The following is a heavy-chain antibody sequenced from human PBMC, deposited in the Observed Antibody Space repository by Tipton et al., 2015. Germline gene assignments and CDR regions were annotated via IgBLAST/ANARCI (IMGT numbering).Heavy chain of an antibody. D-gene: IGHD6-13*01. J-gene: IGHJ4*02. Sequence: SLRLSCAASGFTFINYGMSWVRQAPGKGLEWVSAISGSGDITYYADSVKGRFTISRDNKKKSLYLQMNSLTTEDTALYYCTRHVSSSLGYWGQVTLVTVSS. CDR2: ISGSGDIT. CDR1: GFTFINYG. CDR3: TRHVSSSLGY. V-gene: IGHV3-23*01.